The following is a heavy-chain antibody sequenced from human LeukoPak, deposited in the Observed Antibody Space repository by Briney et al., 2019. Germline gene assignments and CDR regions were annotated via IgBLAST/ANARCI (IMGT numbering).Heavy chain of an antibody. J-gene: IGHJ4*02. CDR2: IYPGDSDT. V-gene: IGHV5-51*01. Sequence: GESLMIFCKGSGYSFTSYWFGWVRQMPGEGLEWMGIIYPGDSDTRYNPSFQGQVTISADKSINTAYLQWSSLKASDTAMYYCARLEAYYGSGSYPDYWGQGTLVTVSS. D-gene: IGHD3-10*01. CDR3: ARLEAYYGSGSYPDY. CDR1: GYSFTSYW.